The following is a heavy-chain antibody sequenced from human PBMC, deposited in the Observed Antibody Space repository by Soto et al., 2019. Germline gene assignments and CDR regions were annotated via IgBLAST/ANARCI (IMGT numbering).Heavy chain of an antibody. CDR1: GFTFSSYG. Sequence: HPGGCLRLSCAASGFTFSSYGMHWVRQAPGKGLEWVAVIWYDGSNKYYADSVKGRFTISRDNSKNTLYLQMNSLRAEDTAVYYCARRCDIYDILTGYPDYWGQRTLVTVSS. V-gene: IGHV3-33*01. CDR2: IWYDGSNK. CDR3: ARRCDIYDILTGYPDY. J-gene: IGHJ4*02. D-gene: IGHD3-9*01.